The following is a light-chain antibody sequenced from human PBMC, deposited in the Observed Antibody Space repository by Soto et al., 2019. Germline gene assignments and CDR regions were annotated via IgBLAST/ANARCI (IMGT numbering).Light chain of an antibody. CDR1: SGHSSYA. Sequence: QPVLTQSPSASASLGASVKLTCTLSSGHSSYAIAWHQQQPEKGPRYLMKLKSDGSHSKGDGIPDRFSGSSSGAERYLTIPSLQSEDEADYYCQTWGTCIVVFGGGTKLTVL. CDR2: LKSDGSH. CDR3: QTWGTCIVV. J-gene: IGLJ2*01. V-gene: IGLV4-69*01.